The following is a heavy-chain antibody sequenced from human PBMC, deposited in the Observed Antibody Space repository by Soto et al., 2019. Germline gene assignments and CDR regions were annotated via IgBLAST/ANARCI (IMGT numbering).Heavy chain of an antibody. V-gene: IGHV3-23*01. Sequence: EVQLLESGGGLVQPGGSLRLSCEASGFTFSSYAMSWVRQAPGKGLEWVSAISGSGGSTYDAASVKGRFPISRDNSKNTLYLQMNSLRAEDTAVYYCAKIPHSSSWYLDAFDIWGQGTMVTVSS. J-gene: IGHJ3*02. CDR2: ISGSGGST. D-gene: IGHD6-13*01. CDR1: GFTFSSYA. CDR3: AKIPHSSSWYLDAFDI.